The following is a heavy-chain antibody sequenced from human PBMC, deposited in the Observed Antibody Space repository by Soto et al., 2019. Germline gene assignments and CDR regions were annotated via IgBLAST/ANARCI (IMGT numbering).Heavy chain of an antibody. CDR3: ARGGKYYGSGSYSYNWFDP. CDR2: INHSGST. D-gene: IGHD3-10*01. J-gene: IGHJ5*02. V-gene: IGHV4-34*01. Sequence: SETLSLTCAVYGGSFSGYYWSWIRQPPGKGLEWIGEINHSGSTNYNPSLKSRVTISVDTSKNQFSLKLSSVTAADTAVYYCARGGKYYGSGSYSYNWFDPWGQGTLVTVSS. CDR1: GGSFSGYY.